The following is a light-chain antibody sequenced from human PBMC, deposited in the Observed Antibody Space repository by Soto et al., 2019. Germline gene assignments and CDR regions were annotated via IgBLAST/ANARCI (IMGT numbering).Light chain of an antibody. CDR1: QSINIW. J-gene: IGKJ1*01. CDR3: QQYTGYSTWT. CDR2: DAS. Sequence: GDRITLTCRASQSINIWLAWYQQTPGKAPKILIFDASRLATGVPSRFSGSGSGTEFSLTISGLQPDDFATYYCQQYTGYSTWTFGQGTRVETK. V-gene: IGKV1-5*01.